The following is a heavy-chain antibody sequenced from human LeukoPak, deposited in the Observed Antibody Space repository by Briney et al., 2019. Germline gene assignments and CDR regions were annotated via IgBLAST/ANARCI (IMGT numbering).Heavy chain of an antibody. J-gene: IGHJ4*02. CDR3: ARDIVADCSGGSCYFY. V-gene: IGHV3-21*01. CDR2: ISTSSSYI. D-gene: IGHD2-15*01. Sequence: GGSLRLSCAASGFTFSSHSMNWVRQAPGKGLEWVSSISTSSSYIYYADSVKGRFTISRDDAKNSLYLQMNSLRAEDTAVYYCARDIVADCSGGSCYFYWGQGTLVTVSS. CDR1: GFTFSSHS.